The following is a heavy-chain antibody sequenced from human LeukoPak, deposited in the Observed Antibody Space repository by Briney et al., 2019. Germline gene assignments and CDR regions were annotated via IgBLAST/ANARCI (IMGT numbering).Heavy chain of an antibody. Sequence: GGSLRLSCAASGFTLSSYAMSWVRQAPGEVLEWVSAISGIGGSTYYADSVEGSFTISRDNSKNTLYLQINSLRAEDTAVYYCAKDLEYSDSSGPDAFAIWGQGTMVTVSS. CDR1: GFTLSSYA. D-gene: IGHD3-22*01. V-gene: IGHV3-23*01. CDR3: AKDLEYSDSSGPDAFAI. J-gene: IGHJ3*02. CDR2: ISGIGGST.